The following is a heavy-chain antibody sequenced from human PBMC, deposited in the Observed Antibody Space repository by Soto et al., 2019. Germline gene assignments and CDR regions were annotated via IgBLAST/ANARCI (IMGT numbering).Heavy chain of an antibody. Sequence: QVELVQSGAEVKKPGSSVKVSCKASGGTFSSYAISRVRQAPGQGLEWMGGIIPIFGTANYAQKFQGRVTITADESTSTAYMELSSLRSEDTAVYYCARGVVVVPAARRGYGMDVWGQGTTVTVSS. J-gene: IGHJ6*02. CDR1: GGTFSSYA. V-gene: IGHV1-69*01. D-gene: IGHD2-2*01. CDR3: ARGVVVVPAARRGYGMDV. CDR2: IIPIFGTA.